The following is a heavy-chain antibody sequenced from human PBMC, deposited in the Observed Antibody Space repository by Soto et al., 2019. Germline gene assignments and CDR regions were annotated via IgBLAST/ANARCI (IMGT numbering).Heavy chain of an antibody. Sequence: QITLKESGPTLVKPTQTLTLTCTFTGFSLSTDGVGVGWIRQPPGKALEWLAAIYWDDGKFYSPSLKSRLTITKDTSQNQVVLTMTNMDPVDTATYHCAHRRVLYGMDVWGQGTTVTVSS. J-gene: IGHJ6*02. CDR2: IYWDDGK. CDR3: AHRRVLYGMDV. V-gene: IGHV2-5*02. CDR1: GFSLSTDGVG.